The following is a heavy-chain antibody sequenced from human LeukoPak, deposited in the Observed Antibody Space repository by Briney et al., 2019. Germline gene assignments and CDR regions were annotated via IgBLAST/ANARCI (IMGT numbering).Heavy chain of an antibody. CDR2: IGTAGDT. Sequence: PGGSLRLSCAASGFTFSSYDMHWVRRATGKGLEWVSAIGTAGDTYYPGSVKGRFTISRENAKNSLYLQMNSLRAGDTAVYYCARVASPGTTLFDYWGQGTLVTVSS. CDR1: GFTFSSYD. D-gene: IGHD1-7*01. J-gene: IGHJ4*02. V-gene: IGHV3-13*01. CDR3: ARVASPGTTLFDY.